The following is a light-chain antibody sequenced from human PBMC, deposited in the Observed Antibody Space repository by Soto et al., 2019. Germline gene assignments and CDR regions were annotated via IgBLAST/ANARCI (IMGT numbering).Light chain of an antibody. CDR2: DAS. V-gene: IGKV3-11*01. J-gene: IGKJ2*01. CDR3: QQRSNWPYT. CDR1: QGVSSY. Sequence: EIVLTQSPATLSLSPGERATLSCRASQGVSSYLAWYQQKPGQAPRLLIYDASNRATGIPARFSGSGSGTDFTLTISSLEPEDFAVYYCQQRSNWPYTFGQGTKLDIK.